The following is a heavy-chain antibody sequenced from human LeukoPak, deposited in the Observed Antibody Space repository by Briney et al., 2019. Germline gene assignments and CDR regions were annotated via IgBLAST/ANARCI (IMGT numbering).Heavy chain of an antibody. J-gene: IGHJ4*02. V-gene: IGHV3-7*03. Sequence: GGSLRLSCVASGFTFSSYWMTWVRQAPGKGLEWVANIKTDGSQIYYVDSVKGRFTISRDNSRNTLYLQMNSLRDEDTAVYYCAKAPQGDEYYFDYWGQGTLVSVSS. CDR2: IKTDGSQI. D-gene: IGHD2-21*02. CDR3: AKAPQGDEYYFDY. CDR1: GFTFSSYW.